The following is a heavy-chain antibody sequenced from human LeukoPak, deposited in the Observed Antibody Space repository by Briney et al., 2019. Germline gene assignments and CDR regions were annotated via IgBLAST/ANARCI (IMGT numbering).Heavy chain of an antibody. V-gene: IGHV4-30-4*01. CDR2: IYYSGST. CDR3: TGVYGSGSSIKDKNYYYYYGMDV. J-gene: IGHJ6*02. Sequence: SETLSLTCTVYGGSISSGDYYWSWIRQPPGKGLEWIGYIYYSGSTYYNPSLKSRVTISVDTSKNQFSLKLSSVTAADTAVYYCTGVYGSGSSIKDKNYYYYYGMDVWGQGTTVTVSS. CDR1: GGSISSGDYY. D-gene: IGHD3-10*01.